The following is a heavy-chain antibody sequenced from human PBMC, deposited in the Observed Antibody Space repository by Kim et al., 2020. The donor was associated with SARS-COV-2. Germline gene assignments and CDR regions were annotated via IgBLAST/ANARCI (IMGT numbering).Heavy chain of an antibody. CDR3: ARDDRHGRSSCWYPDWFDP. CDR1: GYTFTSYG. CDR2: ISAYNGNT. J-gene: IGHJ5*02. Sequence: ASVKVSCKASGYTFTSYGISWVRQAPGQGLEWMGWISAYNGNTNYAQKLQGRVTITTDTSTSTAYMELRSLRSDDTAVYYCARDDRHGRSSCWYPDWFDPWGQGNLVTVSS. D-gene: IGHD6-19*01. V-gene: IGHV1-18*01.